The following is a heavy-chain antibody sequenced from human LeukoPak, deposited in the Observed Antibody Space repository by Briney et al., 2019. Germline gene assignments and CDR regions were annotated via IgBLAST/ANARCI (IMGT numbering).Heavy chain of an antibody. V-gene: IGHV1-46*01. CDR3: ARYGYSSSWYRYYYYMDV. CDR1: GYTFTSYY. J-gene: IGHJ6*03. Sequence: ASVKVSCKASGYTFTSYYMHWVRQAPGQGLEWMGIINPSGGSTNYAQKFQGRVTMTRDTSTNTVYTELSSLRSEDTAVYYCARYGYSSSWYRYYYYMDVWGKGTTVTISS. CDR2: INPSGGST. D-gene: IGHD6-13*01.